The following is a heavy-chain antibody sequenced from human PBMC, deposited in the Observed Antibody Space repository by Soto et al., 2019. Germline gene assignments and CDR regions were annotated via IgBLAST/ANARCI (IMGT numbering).Heavy chain of an antibody. Sequence: SVKVSCKASGGTFSSYAISWVRQAPGQGLEWMGGIIPIFGTANYAQKFQGRVTITADESTSTAYMELSSLRSGDTAVYYCARGEVTRNYGMDVWGQGTTVTVSS. V-gene: IGHV1-69*13. CDR2: IIPIFGTA. D-gene: IGHD1-26*01. J-gene: IGHJ6*02. CDR3: ARGEVTRNYGMDV. CDR1: GGTFSSYA.